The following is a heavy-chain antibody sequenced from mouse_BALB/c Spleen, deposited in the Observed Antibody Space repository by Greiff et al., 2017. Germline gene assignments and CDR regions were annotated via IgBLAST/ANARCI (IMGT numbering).Heavy chain of an antibody. V-gene: IGHV1S29*02. D-gene: IGHD3-2*02. CDR3: ARGGFY. CDR1: GYTFTDYN. J-gene: IGHJ3*01. Sequence: VQLQQSGPELVKPGASVKISCKASGYTFTDYNMHWVKQSHGKSLEWIGYIYPYNGGTGYNQKFKSKATLTVDNSSSTAYMELRSLTSEDSAVYYCARGGFYWGQGTLVTVSA. CDR2: IYPYNGGT.